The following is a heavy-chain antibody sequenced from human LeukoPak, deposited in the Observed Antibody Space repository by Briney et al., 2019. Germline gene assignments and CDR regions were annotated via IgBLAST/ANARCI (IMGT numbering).Heavy chain of an antibody. Sequence: GGSLRLSCTASGFTFDDHAMHWVRQAPGKGLEWVSAISWNSGSIVYADSVKGRFTISRDNARNSLYLQMNSLRAEDTALYFCAKDSQAHYYYDSSGYFEYWGQGTLVTVSS. CDR1: GFTFDDHA. CDR3: AKDSQAHYYYDSSGYFEY. J-gene: IGHJ4*02. CDR2: ISWNSGSI. D-gene: IGHD3-22*01. V-gene: IGHV3-9*01.